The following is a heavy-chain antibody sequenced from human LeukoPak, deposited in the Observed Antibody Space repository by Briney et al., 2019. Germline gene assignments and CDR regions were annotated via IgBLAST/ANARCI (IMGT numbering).Heavy chain of an antibody. Sequence: ASVKVSCKASGYTFTSYYMHWVRQAPGQGLEWMGIINPSGGGTSYAQKFQGRVTMTRDTSTNTVYMELSSLRSGDTAVYYCARVDITPTGIKINFDYWGQGTLVTVSS. CDR2: INPSGGGT. CDR1: GYTFTSYY. J-gene: IGHJ4*02. D-gene: IGHD6-13*01. CDR3: ARVDITPTGIKINFDY. V-gene: IGHV1-46*01.